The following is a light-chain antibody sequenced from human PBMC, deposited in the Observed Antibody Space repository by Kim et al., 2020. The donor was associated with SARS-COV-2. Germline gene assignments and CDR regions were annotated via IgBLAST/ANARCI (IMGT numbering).Light chain of an antibody. CDR3: LPASQFPYI. V-gene: IGKV2-24*01. CDR2: KIS. J-gene: IGKJ2*01. CDR1: QSPGNTDGKTY. Sequence: QPASITCRSSQSPGNTDGKTYLTWLQQRPGECPRLLVYKISNRLTGVPDRFRGSGAGTDFTLNLSRAEVDDVGVYYCLPASQFPYIFGRGTKVE.